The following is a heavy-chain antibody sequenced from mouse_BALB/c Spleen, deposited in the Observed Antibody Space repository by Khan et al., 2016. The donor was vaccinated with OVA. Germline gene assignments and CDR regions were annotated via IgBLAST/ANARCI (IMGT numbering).Heavy chain of an antibody. CDR2: INPSDGAT. CDR1: GYTFTSYY. V-gene: IGHV1S81*02. Sequence: VQLQQSGAELVKPGASVKLSCKASGYTFTSYYIYWVKQRPGQGLEWIGEINPSDGATNFNEKFKSKATLTVDKSSNTAYMQLSSLTSEDSAVXYCTRSGYGTFAYWGQGTLVTVSA. J-gene: IGHJ3*01. CDR3: TRSGYGTFAY. D-gene: IGHD2-1*01.